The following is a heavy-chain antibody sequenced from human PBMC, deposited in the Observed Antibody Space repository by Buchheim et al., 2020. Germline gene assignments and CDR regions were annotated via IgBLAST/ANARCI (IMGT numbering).Heavy chain of an antibody. Sequence: VQLVESGGGVVQPGRSLRLSCAASGFTFSNFGMHWVRQAPGKGLEWLAVVSFSGFAKFYADSVKGRFTISRDNSKSTLYLQVDTLRAEDTAVYFCAKELNSHGYNSYFDTWGQGTL. CDR3: AKELNSHGYNSYFDT. CDR2: VSFSGFAK. V-gene: IGHV3-30*18. CDR1: GFTFSNFG. J-gene: IGHJ4*02. D-gene: IGHD1-14*01.